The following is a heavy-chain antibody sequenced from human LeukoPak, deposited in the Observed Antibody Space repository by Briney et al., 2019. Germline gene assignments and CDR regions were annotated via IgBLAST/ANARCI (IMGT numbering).Heavy chain of an antibody. Sequence: ASVKVSFKVSGYTLTELSMHWVRQAPGKGLEWMGGFDPEDGETIYAQKFQGRVTMTEDTSTDTAYMELSSLRSEDTAVYYCATERPGIAAAGTLNWFDPWGQGTLVTVSS. CDR2: FDPEDGET. CDR3: ATERPGIAAAGTLNWFDP. V-gene: IGHV1-24*01. J-gene: IGHJ5*02. CDR1: GYTLTELS. D-gene: IGHD6-13*01.